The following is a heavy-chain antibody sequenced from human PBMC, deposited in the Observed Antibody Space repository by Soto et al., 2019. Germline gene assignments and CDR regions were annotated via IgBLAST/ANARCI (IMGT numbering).Heavy chain of an antibody. CDR2: MNPNSGNT. CDR3: ARGSFGQGDY. J-gene: IGHJ4*02. Sequence: AGVKVSSKAYRYTFNSSNINWVRQATGQGLEWMGWMNPNSGNTGYAQKFQGRVTMTRNTSISTAYMELSSLRSEDTAVYYCARGSFGQGDYWGQGTLVTPPQ. CDR1: RYTFNSSN. V-gene: IGHV1-8*01. D-gene: IGHD3-3*01.